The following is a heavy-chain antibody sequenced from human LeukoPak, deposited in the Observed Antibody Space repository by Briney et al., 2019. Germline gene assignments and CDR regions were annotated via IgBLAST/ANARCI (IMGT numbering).Heavy chain of an antibody. Sequence: SETLSLTCTVSGGSISSSSYYWGWIRQPPGKGLEWIGEINHSGSTNYNPSLKSRVTISVDTSKNQFSLKLSSVTAADTAVYYCARGEDLQEQQTTVGIVDYWGQGTLVTVSS. CDR3: ARGEDLQEQQTTVGIVDY. D-gene: IGHD6-13*01. J-gene: IGHJ4*02. CDR2: INHSGST. V-gene: IGHV4-39*07. CDR1: GGSISSSSYY.